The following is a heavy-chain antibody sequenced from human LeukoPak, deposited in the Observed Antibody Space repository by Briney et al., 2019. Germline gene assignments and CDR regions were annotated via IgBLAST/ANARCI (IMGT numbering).Heavy chain of an antibody. Sequence: SQTLSLTCTVSGGSISSYYWSWIRQPPGKGLEWIGYIYDSGSTNYNPSLKSRVTISVDTSKNQFSLKLTSVTAAGTAVYYCARRVVVTAKEEDAFDIWGHGTMVTVSS. J-gene: IGHJ3*02. CDR3: ARRVVVTAKEEDAFDI. D-gene: IGHD2-21*02. CDR2: IYDSGST. CDR1: GGSISSYY. V-gene: IGHV4-59*08.